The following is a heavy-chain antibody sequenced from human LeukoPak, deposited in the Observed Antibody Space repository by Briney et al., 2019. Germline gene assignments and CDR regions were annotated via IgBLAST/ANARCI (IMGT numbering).Heavy chain of an antibody. D-gene: IGHD6-19*01. Sequence: GGSLRLSCAASGFTFSSYAMHWVRQAPGKGLEWVAVISYDGSNKYYADSVKGRFTISRDNSKNTLYLQMNSLRAEDTAVYYCARETVAGPPYFDYWGQGTLVTVSS. CDR2: ISYDGSNK. J-gene: IGHJ4*02. V-gene: IGHV3-30-3*01. CDR3: ARETVAGPPYFDY. CDR1: GFTFSSYA.